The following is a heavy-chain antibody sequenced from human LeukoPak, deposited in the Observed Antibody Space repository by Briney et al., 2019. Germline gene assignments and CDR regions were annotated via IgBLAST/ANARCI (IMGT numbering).Heavy chain of an antibody. CDR3: AKRGGMYPAYYFDY. V-gene: IGHV3-23*01. D-gene: IGHD3-16*01. Sequence: GGTLRLSCAASGFTFSSYGMSWVRQAPGKGLEWVSAISGSGGTTYYADSVKGRFTISRDNSKNTLYLQMNSLRAEDTAVYYCAKRGGMYPAYYFDYWGQGTLVTVSS. J-gene: IGHJ4*02. CDR1: GFTFSSYG. CDR2: ISGSGGTT.